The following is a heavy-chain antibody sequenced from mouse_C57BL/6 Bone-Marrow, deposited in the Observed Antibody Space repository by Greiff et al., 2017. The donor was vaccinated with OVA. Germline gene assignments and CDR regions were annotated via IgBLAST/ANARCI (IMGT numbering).Heavy chain of an antibody. J-gene: IGHJ2*01. D-gene: IGHD1-1*01. CDR3: ARGYYGRRLYYFDY. CDR2: ISYDGSN. CDR1: GYSITSGYY. V-gene: IGHV3-6*01. Sequence: EVQLVESGPGLVKPSQSLSLTCSVTGYSITSGYYWNWIRQFPGNKLEWMGYISYDGSNNYNPSLKNRISITRDTSKNQFFLKLNSVTTEDTATYYCARGYYGRRLYYFDYWGQGTTLTVSS.